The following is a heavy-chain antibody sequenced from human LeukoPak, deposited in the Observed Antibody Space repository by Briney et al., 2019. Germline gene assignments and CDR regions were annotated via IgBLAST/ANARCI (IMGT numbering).Heavy chain of an antibody. CDR3: AKVQFYGSGSYYYYYYYMDV. V-gene: IGHV3-7*01. CDR1: GFTFSSYG. J-gene: IGHJ6*03. Sequence: SGGSLRLSCAASGFTFSSYGMSWVRQAPGKGLEWVANIKKDGSEKYYVDSVKGRFTISKDNAKTSLYLQMTSLRAEDTAVYYCAKVQFYGSGSYYYYYYYMDVWGKGTTVTISS. D-gene: IGHD3-10*01. CDR2: IKKDGSEK.